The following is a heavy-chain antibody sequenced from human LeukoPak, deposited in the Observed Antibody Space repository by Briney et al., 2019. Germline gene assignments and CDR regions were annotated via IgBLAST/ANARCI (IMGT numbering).Heavy chain of an antibody. V-gene: IGHV1-18*01. CDR2: ISAYNGNT. D-gene: IGHD3-22*01. Sequence: ASVKVSCKASGYTFTSYGISWVRQAPGQGLEWMGWISAYNGNTNYAQKLQGRVTMTTDTSTSTAYMELRSLRSDDTAVYHCARAPPIHYYDSSGAFDYWGQGTLVTVSS. CDR1: GYTFTSYG. CDR3: ARAPPIHYYDSSGAFDY. J-gene: IGHJ4*02.